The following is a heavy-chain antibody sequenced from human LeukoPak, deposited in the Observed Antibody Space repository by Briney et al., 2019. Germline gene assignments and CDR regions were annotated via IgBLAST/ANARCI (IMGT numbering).Heavy chain of an antibody. CDR2: ISGTSGSI. Sequence: PGGSLRLSCAASGFTFSSYGMNWVRQAPGRGLEWISYISGTSGSIYYADSVKGRFTISRDNAKKSLYLQMNSLRAEDTALYYCATTSPSKYWGQGTLVTVSS. CDR3: ATTSPSKY. V-gene: IGHV3-48*01. J-gene: IGHJ4*02. CDR1: GFTFSSYG. D-gene: IGHD1-1*01.